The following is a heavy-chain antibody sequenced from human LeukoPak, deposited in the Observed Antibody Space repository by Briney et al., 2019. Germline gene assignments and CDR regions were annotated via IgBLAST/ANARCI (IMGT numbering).Heavy chain of an antibody. D-gene: IGHD6-19*01. CDR3: AREWLTSGGLDY. V-gene: IGHV3-7*03. J-gene: IGHJ4*02. Sequence: GGSLRLSCAASGFTFSSDWMSWGREAPGKGLGWGANIKRDGSEKYYVDSVKGRFTISRDNAKNSLYLQMNSLRAEDTAVYYCAREWLTSGGLDYWGQGTLVTVSS. CDR1: GFTFSSDW. CDR2: IKRDGSEK.